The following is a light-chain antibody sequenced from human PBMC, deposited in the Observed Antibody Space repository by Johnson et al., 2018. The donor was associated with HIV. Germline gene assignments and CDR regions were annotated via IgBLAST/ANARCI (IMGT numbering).Light chain of an antibody. Sequence: QSVLTQPPSVSAAPGQKVTISCSGTSSNIGNTYISWYQQLPGTAPKLLIYDNNKRPSGIPDRFSGSKYGTSATLGITGLQTGDEADYYCGTWDSSLSAGFYVFGTGTKVTVL. CDR1: SSNIGNTY. J-gene: IGLJ1*01. V-gene: IGLV1-51*01. CDR2: DNN. CDR3: GTWDSSLSAGFYV.